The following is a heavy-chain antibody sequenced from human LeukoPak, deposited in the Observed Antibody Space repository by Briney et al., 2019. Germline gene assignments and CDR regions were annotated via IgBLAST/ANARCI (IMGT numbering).Heavy chain of an antibody. J-gene: IGHJ6*03. Sequence: GSLRLSCAASGFTFSDNYMSWIRQAPGKGLEWIGEISHSGSTNYNPSLKSRVTISVDTSKNQFSLKLSSVTAADTAVYYCSRSGSRPRYYYMDVWGKGTTVTVSS. CDR1: GFTFSDNY. CDR3: SRSGSRPRYYYMDV. D-gene: IGHD1-26*01. V-gene: IGHV4-34*08. CDR2: ISHSGST.